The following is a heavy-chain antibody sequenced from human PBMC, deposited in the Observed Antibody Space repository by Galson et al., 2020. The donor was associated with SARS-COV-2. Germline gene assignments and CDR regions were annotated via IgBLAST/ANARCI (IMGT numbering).Heavy chain of an antibody. Sequence: SLKIPCAASGFTFDHFPMHRVRQVPGKGLEWVAGLRWNSNSKGYADPVKGRFTISRDNAKDSLYLQMNSLRPEDTALHYCAKAVADSFDSWGQGTLVTVSS. CDR1: GFTFDHFP. D-gene: IGHD5-12*01. CDR3: AKAVADSFDS. CDR2: LRWNSNSK. J-gene: IGHJ4*02. V-gene: IGHV3-9*01.